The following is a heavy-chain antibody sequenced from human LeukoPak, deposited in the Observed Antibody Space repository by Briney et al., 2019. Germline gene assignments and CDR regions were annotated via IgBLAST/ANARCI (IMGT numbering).Heavy chain of an antibody. J-gene: IGHJ2*01. Sequence: PGGSLRLSXAASGFTFSGSAMHWVGQASGKGLEWVGRIRTKSNNYATTYGASVKGRFTISRDDSKNTAYLQMNSLRAEDTAIYYCAKNYVTIYADYSWYFDLWGRGTLVTVSS. CDR2: IRTKSNNYAT. CDR1: GFTFSGSA. V-gene: IGHV3-73*01. D-gene: IGHD3-16*01. CDR3: AKNYVTIYADYSWYFDL.